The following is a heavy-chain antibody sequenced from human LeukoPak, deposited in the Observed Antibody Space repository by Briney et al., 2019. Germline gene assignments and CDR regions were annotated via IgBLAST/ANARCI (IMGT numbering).Heavy chain of an antibody. CDR3: AKTPRQYCSSTSCPNHFDY. V-gene: IGHV3-30*18. CDR2: ISYDGSNK. J-gene: IGHJ4*02. CDR1: GFTFSSYG. D-gene: IGHD2-2*01. Sequence: GGSLRLSCAASGFTFSSYGMHWVRQAPGKGLEWVAVISYDGSNKYYADSVQGRFTISRDNSKNTLYLQMNSLRAEDTAVYYCAKTPRQYCSSTSCPNHFDYGGQGTLVTVSS.